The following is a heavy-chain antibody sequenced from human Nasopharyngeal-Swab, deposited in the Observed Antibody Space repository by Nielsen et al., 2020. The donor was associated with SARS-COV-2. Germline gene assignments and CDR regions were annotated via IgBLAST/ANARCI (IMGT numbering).Heavy chain of an antibody. V-gene: IGHV3-30-3*01. CDR3: ARDHEEYYYYYYYMDL. J-gene: IGHJ6*03. CDR2: ISYDGSNK. D-gene: IGHD2/OR15-2a*01. Sequence: WIRQPPGKGLEWVAVISYDGSNKYYADSVKGRFTISRDNSKNTLYLQMNSLRAEDTAVYYCARDHEEYYYYYYYMDLWGKGTTVTVSS.